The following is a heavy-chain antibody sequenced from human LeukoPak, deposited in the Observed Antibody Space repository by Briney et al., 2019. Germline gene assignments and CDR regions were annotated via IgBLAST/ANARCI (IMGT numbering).Heavy chain of an antibody. J-gene: IGHJ4*02. CDR3: ASGGVTMVRGVIITPGFDY. CDR1: GGSFSGYY. V-gene: IGHV4-34*01. D-gene: IGHD3-10*01. Sequence: SETLSLTCAVYGGSFSGYYWSWIRQPPGKGLEWIGEINHSGSTNYNPSPKSRGTISVPTSKTQFSLKLSSVTAADTAVYYCASGGVTMVRGVIITPGFDYWGQGTLVTVSS. CDR2: INHSGST.